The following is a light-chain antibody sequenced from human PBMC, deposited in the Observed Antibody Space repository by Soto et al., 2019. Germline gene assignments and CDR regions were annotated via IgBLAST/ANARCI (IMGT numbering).Light chain of an antibody. CDR3: QKYDSAPWT. J-gene: IGKJ1*01. V-gene: IGKV1-27*01. CDR2: AAS. Sequence: DLQMTQSPSSLSASVRDRVTITCRASQGISNYLAWYQQKPGKVPKLLIYAASTLQSGVPSRFIGSGTRTDFTLTISSLQPEDVATDYCQKYDSAPWTFGQGTKVEIK. CDR1: QGISNY.